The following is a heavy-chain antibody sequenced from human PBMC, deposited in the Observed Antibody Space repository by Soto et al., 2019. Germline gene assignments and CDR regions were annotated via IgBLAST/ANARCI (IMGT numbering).Heavy chain of an antibody. CDR1: GFTFSSYS. CDR2: ISSSSSYI. D-gene: IGHD3-3*01. J-gene: IGHJ4*02. V-gene: IGHV3-21*01. CDR3: ARDPARDFWSGYIHYFDS. Sequence: EVQLVESGGGLVKPGGSLRLSCAASGFTFSSYSMNWVRQAPGKGLEWVSSISSSSSYIYYADSVKGRFTISRDNAKNSLYLQMNSLRAEDTALYYCARDPARDFWSGYIHYFDSWGQGTLVTVSS.